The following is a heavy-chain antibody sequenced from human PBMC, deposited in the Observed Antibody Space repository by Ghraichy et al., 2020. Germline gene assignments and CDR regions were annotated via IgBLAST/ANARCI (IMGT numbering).Heavy chain of an antibody. CDR3: ARNFRGGNSITGWFDP. J-gene: IGHJ5*02. Sequence: ASVKVSCKASGYTFTSYDINWVRQATGQGLEWMGWMNPNSGNTGYAQKFQGRVTMTRNTSISTAYMELSSLRSEDTAVYYCARNFRGGNSITGWFDPWGQGTLVTVSS. V-gene: IGHV1-8*01. CDR2: MNPNSGNT. CDR1: GYTFTSYD. D-gene: IGHD4-23*01.